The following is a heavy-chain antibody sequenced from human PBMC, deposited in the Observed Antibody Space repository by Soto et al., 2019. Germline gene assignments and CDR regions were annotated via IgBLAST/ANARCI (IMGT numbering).Heavy chain of an antibody. CDR2: INAGNGNT. CDR1: GYTFSSYA. Sequence: ASVKVSCKASGYTFSSYALHWVRQAPGQRLEWMGWINAGNGNTKYSQNFQGRVTITRDTSASTAYLELGSLRSEDTASFYCARVDVAVVPAIIYFDYWGQGTLVTVSS. V-gene: IGHV1-3*01. D-gene: IGHD2-2*03. CDR3: ARVDVAVVPAIIYFDY. J-gene: IGHJ4*02.